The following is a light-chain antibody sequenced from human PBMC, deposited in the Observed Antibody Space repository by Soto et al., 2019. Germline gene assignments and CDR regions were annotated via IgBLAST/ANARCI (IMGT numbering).Light chain of an antibody. CDR1: QNIAKY. CDR3: QQYGDLPLT. CDR2: DAS. V-gene: IGKV1-33*01. Sequence: DIQMTQSPSSLSASIGDRVTITCQASQNIAKYLNWYQQKPGKAPKVLIYDASTLETGVPSRFSGSGSATHCTVTISSLQPEEFATYYCQQYGDLPLTGGGGTKVEI. J-gene: IGKJ4*01.